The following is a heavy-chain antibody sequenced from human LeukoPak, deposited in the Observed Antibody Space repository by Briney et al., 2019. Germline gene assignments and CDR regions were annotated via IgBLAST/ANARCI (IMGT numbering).Heavy chain of an antibody. J-gene: IGHJ4*02. Sequence: SETVSLTCSVSGDAITGSSYYWGWIRQPPGKGLEWIGSMYYSGSTYSNPSLKSRVTMSADTSKNQFSLKLSSVSAADTAVYYCARQYYDNTGYKYFHYWGQGTLVTVSS. D-gene: IGHD3-16*01. CDR1: GDAITGSSYY. CDR2: MYYSGST. V-gene: IGHV4-39*01. CDR3: ARQYYDNTGYKYFHY.